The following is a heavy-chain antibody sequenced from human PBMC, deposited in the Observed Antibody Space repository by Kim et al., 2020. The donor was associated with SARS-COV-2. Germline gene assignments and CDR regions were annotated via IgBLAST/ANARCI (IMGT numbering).Heavy chain of an antibody. D-gene: IGHD5-18*01. Sequence: NPARKRPVTISVDTSKNQFSQKLSSVTAADTAVYYCAGVFPYSSYYCMDVWGQGTTVTVSS. CDR3: AGVFPYSSYYCMDV. J-gene: IGHJ6*02. V-gene: IGHV4-59*01.